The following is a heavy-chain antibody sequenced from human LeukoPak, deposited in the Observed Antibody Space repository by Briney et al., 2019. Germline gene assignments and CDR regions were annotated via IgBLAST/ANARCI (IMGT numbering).Heavy chain of an antibody. CDR3: AGLGYCSGGSCYSWGDAFDI. V-gene: IGHV4-30-2*01. J-gene: IGHJ3*02. CDR2: IYHSGST. Sequence: PSETLSLTCAVSGGSISSGGYSWSWIRQPSGKGLEWIGYIYHSGSTYYNPSLKSRVTISVVRSKNQFSLKLSSVTAADTAVYYCAGLGYCSGGSCYSWGDAFDIWGQGTMVTVSS. CDR1: GGSISSGGYS. D-gene: IGHD2-15*01.